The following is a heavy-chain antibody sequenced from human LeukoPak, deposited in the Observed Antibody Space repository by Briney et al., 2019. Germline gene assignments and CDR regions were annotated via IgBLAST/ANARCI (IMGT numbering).Heavy chain of an antibody. V-gene: IGHV2-5*02. J-gene: IGHJ6*03. CDR3: AHITGYSSSWTYYYYYMDV. Sequence: ESGPTLVNPTQTLTLTCTFSGFSLSTSGVAVAWIRQPPGKALEWLALIYWDDDKRYSPSLKSRLTITKDTSKNQVVLTMTNMDPVDTATYYCAHITGYSSSWTYYYYYMDVWGKGTTVTVSS. D-gene: IGHD6-13*01. CDR2: IYWDDDK. CDR1: GFSLSTSGVA.